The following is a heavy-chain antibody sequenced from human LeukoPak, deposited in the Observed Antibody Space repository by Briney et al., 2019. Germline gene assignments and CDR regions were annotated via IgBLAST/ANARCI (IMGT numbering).Heavy chain of an antibody. CDR3: AGTIFGVVIMPFGY. J-gene: IGHJ4*02. CDR2: ISSLSGTI. V-gene: IGHV3-48*01. CDR1: GFTFSSYA. Sequence: GGSLRLSCAASGFTFSSYAMNWVRQAPGEGLEWVSYISSLSGTIYYADSVKGRFTISRDNAKNSLYLQMDSLRAEDTAVYYCAGTIFGVVIMPFGYWGQGTLVTVSS. D-gene: IGHD3-3*01.